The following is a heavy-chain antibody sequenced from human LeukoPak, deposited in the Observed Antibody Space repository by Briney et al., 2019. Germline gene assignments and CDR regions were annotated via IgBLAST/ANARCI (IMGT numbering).Heavy chain of an antibody. CDR1: GYTLTELS. Sequence: ASVKVSCKVSGYTLTELSMHWVRQAPGKGLEWMGGFDPEDGETIYAQKFQGRVTMTEDTSTDTAYMELSSLRSEDTAVYYCATVGGIYGGNSYFDYWGQGTLVTVSS. CDR3: ATVGGIYGGNSYFDY. J-gene: IGHJ4*02. CDR2: FDPEDGET. D-gene: IGHD4-23*01. V-gene: IGHV1-24*01.